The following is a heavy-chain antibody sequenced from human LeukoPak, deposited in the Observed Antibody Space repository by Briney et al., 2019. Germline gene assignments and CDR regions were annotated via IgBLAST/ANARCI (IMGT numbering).Heavy chain of an antibody. CDR1: GDSISNYY. Sequence: PSETLSLTCTVSGDSISNYYWSWIRQSPGKELEWIGYMYNRGSTIYNPSLKSRVTISTDTSKNQFSLRLTSVTAADTAVYNCARAEKAVTGTLDSWGQGTLITVSS. J-gene: IGHJ4*02. CDR3: ARAEKAVTGTLDS. D-gene: IGHD6-19*01. V-gene: IGHV4-59*01. CDR2: MYNRGST.